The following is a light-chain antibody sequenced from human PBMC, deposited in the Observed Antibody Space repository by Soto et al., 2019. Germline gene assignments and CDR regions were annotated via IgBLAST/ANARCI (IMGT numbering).Light chain of an antibody. V-gene: IGLV1-44*01. CDR1: SSNIGTYT. CDR2: TDY. J-gene: IGLJ1*01. Sequence: QAVVTQPPSASGTPGQRVTISCSGTSSNIGTYTVNWYQQLPGTAPKLLIYTDYQRPSGVSFRFSGSKSGNTASLTISGLQAEDEADYYCSSYTARGTRVFGTGTKVTVL. CDR3: SSYTARGTRV.